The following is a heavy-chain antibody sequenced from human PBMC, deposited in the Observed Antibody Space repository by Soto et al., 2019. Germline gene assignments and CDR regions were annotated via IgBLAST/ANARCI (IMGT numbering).Heavy chain of an antibody. CDR2: ISGSGATT. J-gene: IGHJ4*02. D-gene: IGHD2-15*01. CDR1: GFTFINYA. CDR3: ARDLYCSDGSCYPNFDY. Sequence: GGSLRLSCAASGFTFINYAMTWVRQAPGKGLEWVSAISGSGATTYYADSVKGRFTISRDNSKNTVYLQMNSLRAEDTAVYYCARDLYCSDGSCYPNFDYWGQGTLVTVSS. V-gene: IGHV3-23*01.